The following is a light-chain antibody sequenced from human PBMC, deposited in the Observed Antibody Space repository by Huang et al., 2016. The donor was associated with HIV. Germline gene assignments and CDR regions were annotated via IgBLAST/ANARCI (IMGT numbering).Light chain of an antibody. CDR1: QTVSSNS. CDR2: DGS. V-gene: IGKV3D-20*01. CDR3: QQYGSSPWT. J-gene: IGKJ1*01. Sequence: EIVLTQSPGTLSLSPGERATLSCGASQTVSSNSVAWYQQKPGLAPRLLIYDGSNRASGLPHRFSGRGSGTDFTLTISRLEPEDFAVYYCQQYGSSPWTFGQGSKVEIK.